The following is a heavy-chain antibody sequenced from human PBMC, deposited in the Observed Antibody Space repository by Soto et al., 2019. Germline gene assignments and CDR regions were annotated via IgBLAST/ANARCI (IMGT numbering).Heavy chain of an antibody. CDR1: GLTFRNYA. D-gene: IGHD1-26*01. Sequence: EVEMLESGGGLVQPGGSLRLSCAVSGLTFRNYAMTWVRQAPGKGLEWVSTIAGDASSIFYVDSVKGRFTISRDNSNNMVYLQINSLRAEDTAVYYCVKGGHYSVFDSWGQGTLVTVSS. CDR3: VKGGHYSVFDS. V-gene: IGHV3-23*01. J-gene: IGHJ5*01. CDR2: IAGDASSI.